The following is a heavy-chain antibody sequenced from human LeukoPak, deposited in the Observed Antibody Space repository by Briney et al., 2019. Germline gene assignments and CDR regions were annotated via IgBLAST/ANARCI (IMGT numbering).Heavy chain of an antibody. J-gene: IGHJ4*02. CDR1: GFTFSSYA. V-gene: IGHV3-48*02. CDR3: ARFSPGGYYYFGY. Sequence: GGSLRLSCEASGFTFSSYAMNWVRQAPGKGLEWVSYISGSANTIYYADSVKGRFTISRDNARNSLYLQMNSLRDEDTAVYYCARFSPGGYYYFGYWGQGTLVTVSS. CDR2: ISGSANTI. D-gene: IGHD3-22*01.